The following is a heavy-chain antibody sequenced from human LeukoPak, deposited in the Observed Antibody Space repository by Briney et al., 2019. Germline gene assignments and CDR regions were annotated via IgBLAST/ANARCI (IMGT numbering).Heavy chain of an antibody. J-gene: IGHJ5*02. Sequence: PGGSLRLSCAASGFTFSSYAMTWVRQAPGKGLEWVSAISGSGDSTYYADSVKGLFTTSRDNSKNTLYLQMNRLRAEDTAVYYCAKDPYSSGPYNWFDPWGQGTLVTVSS. D-gene: IGHD6-19*01. CDR3: AKDPYSSGPYNWFDP. V-gene: IGHV3-23*01. CDR2: ISGSGDST. CDR1: GFTFSSYA.